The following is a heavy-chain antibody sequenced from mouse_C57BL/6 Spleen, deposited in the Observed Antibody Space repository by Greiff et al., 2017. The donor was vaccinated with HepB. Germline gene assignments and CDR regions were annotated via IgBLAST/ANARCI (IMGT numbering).Heavy chain of an antibody. D-gene: IGHD1-1*01. J-gene: IGHJ3*01. V-gene: IGHV1-69*01. Sequence: QVQLQQPGAELVMPGASVKLSCKASGYTFTSYWMHWVKQRPGQGLEWIGEIDPSDSYANYNQKFKGKSTLTVDKSSSTAYMQLSSLTSEDSAVYYCARRGDYYGSSYEFAYWGQGTLVTVSA. CDR3: ARRGDYYGSSYEFAY. CDR2: IDPSDSYA. CDR1: GYTFTSYW.